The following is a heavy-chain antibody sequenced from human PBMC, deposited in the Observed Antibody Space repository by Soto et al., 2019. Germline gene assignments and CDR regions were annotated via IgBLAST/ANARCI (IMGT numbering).Heavy chain of an antibody. V-gene: IGHV1-18*04. J-gene: IGHJ5*02. CDR2: ISAYNGNT. CDR3: ARVYDIPSGTSPRFDP. Sequence: ASVKVSCKASGYTFTSYGISWVRQAPGQGLEWMGWISAYNGNTNYAQKLQGRVTMTTDTSTSTAYMELRSLRSDDTAVYYCARVYDIPSGTSPRFDPWGQGTLVTVSS. D-gene: IGHD3-9*01. CDR1: GYTFTSYG.